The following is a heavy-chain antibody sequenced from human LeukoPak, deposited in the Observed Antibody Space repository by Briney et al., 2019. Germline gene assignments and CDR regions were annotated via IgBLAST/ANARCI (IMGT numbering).Heavy chain of an antibody. D-gene: IGHD6-19*01. CDR2: INPNSGGT. V-gene: IGHV1-2*02. CDR1: GYTFTGYY. CDR3: ARDDTRGMTVAGDY. Sequence: GASVKVSCKASGYTFTGYYMHWVRQAPGQGLEWMGWINPNSGGTNYAQKLQGRVTMTTDTSTSTAYMELRSLRSDDTAVYYCARDDTRGMTVAGDYWGQGTLVTVSS. J-gene: IGHJ4*02.